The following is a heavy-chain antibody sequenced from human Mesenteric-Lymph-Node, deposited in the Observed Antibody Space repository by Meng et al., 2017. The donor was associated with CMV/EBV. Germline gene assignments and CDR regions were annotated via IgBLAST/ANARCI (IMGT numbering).Heavy chain of an antibody. CDR2: ISSSSSYI. D-gene: IGHD6-13*01. Sequence: GESLKISCAASGFSVSSIYMSWVRQAPGKGLEWVSSISSSSSYIYYADSVKGRFTISRDNAKNSLYLQMNSLRAEDTAVYYCARDRGSSSWQTGVRFDPWGQGTLVTVSS. CDR1: GFSVSSIY. V-gene: IGHV3-21*01. CDR3: ARDRGSSSWQTGVRFDP. J-gene: IGHJ5*02.